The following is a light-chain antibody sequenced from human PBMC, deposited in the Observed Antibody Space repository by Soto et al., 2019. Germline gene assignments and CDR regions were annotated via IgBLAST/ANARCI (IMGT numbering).Light chain of an antibody. CDR1: SSDVGGYKS. V-gene: IGLV2-11*01. CDR3: CSYVGSYSYV. Sequence: QSVLTQPRSVSGSPGQSVTVSCIGTSSDVGGYKSVSWYQQYPGKAPKPMIYDVSERPSGVPNRFSGSKSGNTASLTISGLQAEDEADYYCCSYVGSYSYVFGTGTKGTVL. J-gene: IGLJ1*01. CDR2: DVS.